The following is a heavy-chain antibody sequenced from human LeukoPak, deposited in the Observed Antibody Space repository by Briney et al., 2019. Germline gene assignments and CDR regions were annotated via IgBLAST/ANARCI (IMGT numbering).Heavy chain of an antibody. D-gene: IGHD2-15*01. J-gene: IGHJ3*02. CDR3: ARTRGDCSGGSCYFDAFDI. V-gene: IGHV3-74*01. CDR1: GFTFSSYW. Sequence: GGTLRLSRPASGFTFSSYWMHWVRQAPGKGLVWVTRINSDGSSTTYADSVKGRFTISRDNAKNTLYLQMNSLRAEDTAVYYCARTRGDCSGGSCYFDAFDIWGQGTMATVSS. CDR2: INSDGSST.